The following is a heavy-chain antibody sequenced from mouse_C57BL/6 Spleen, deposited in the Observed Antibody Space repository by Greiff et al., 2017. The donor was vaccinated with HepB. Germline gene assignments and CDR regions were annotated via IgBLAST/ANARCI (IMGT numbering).Heavy chain of an antibody. V-gene: IGHV5-12*01. CDR1: GFTFSDYY. CDR2: ISNGGGST. J-gene: IGHJ4*01. Sequence: EVKLMESGGGLVQPGGSLKPSCAASGFTFSDYYMYWVRQTPEKRLEWVAYISNGGGSTYYPDTVKGRFTISRDNAKNTLYLQMSRLKSEDTAMYYCASPLGRGYAMDYWGQGTSVTVSS. CDR3: ASPLGRGYAMDY. D-gene: IGHD4-1*01.